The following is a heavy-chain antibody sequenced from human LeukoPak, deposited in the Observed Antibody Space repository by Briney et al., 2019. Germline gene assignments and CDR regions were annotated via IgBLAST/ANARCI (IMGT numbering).Heavy chain of an antibody. J-gene: IGHJ4*02. V-gene: IGHV1-18*01. CDR1: GYTFSIYG. Sequence: ASVRVSCKASGYTFSIYGFSWVRQAPGQGLEWMGWISVYNGNTNYAQKFQGRVTMTTDTSTSTAHMELRSLRSDDTAVYYCARQGYSGHSQGAADYWGQGTLVTISS. CDR3: ARQGYSGHSQGAADY. D-gene: IGHD4-23*01. CDR2: ISVYNGNT.